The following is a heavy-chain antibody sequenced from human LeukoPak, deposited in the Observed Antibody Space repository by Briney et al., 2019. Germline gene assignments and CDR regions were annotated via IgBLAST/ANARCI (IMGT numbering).Heavy chain of an antibody. V-gene: IGHV1-69*06. D-gene: IGHD5-12*01. CDR3: ARGYSGYHYYYYMDV. Sequence: ASVKVSCKASGGTFSSYAISWVRQAPGQGLEWMGGIIPIFGTANYAQKFQGRVTITADKSTSTAYMELSSLRSEDTAVYYCARGYSGYHYYYYMDVWGKGTTVTISS. J-gene: IGHJ6*03. CDR2: IIPIFGTA. CDR1: GGTFSSYA.